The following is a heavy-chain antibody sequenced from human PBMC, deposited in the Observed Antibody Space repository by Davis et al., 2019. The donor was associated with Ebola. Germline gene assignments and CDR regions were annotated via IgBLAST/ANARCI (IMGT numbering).Heavy chain of an antibody. D-gene: IGHD6-19*01. CDR3: ARADSSGWWYLDY. CDR1: GFTFSSYA. J-gene: IGHJ4*02. V-gene: IGHV3-30-3*01. CDR2: ISYDGSNK. Sequence: GESLKISCAASGFTFSSYAMHWVRQAPGKGPEWVAVISYDGSNKYYADSVKGRFTISRDNSKNTLYLQMNSLRAEDTAVYYCARADSSGWWYLDYWGQGTLVTVSS.